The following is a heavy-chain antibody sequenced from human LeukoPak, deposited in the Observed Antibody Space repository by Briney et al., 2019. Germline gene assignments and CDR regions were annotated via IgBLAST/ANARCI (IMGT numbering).Heavy chain of an antibody. V-gene: IGHV3-15*01. CDR1: GFTFSNVW. D-gene: IGHD3-16*01. CDR2: IKSKTAGGTT. Sequence: VGSLRLSCAASGFTFSNVWMSWVRQAPGKGLEWVGRIKSKTAGGTTDYAAPVKGRFTISRDDSKNTLFLQMNSLKTEDTAVYYCTTVGSYYDMTWGQGTLVTVSS. J-gene: IGHJ5*02. CDR3: TTVGSYYDMT.